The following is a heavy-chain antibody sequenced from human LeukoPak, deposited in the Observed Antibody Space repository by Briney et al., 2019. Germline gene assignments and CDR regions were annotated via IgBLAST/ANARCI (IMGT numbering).Heavy chain of an antibody. CDR3: ARATRGYDSGRDFDY. CDR1: GYTFTSYC. CDR2: INPSSGAT. D-gene: IGHD3-10*01. V-gene: IGHV1-46*01. J-gene: IGHJ4*02. Sequence: ASVKVSCKASGYTFTSYCIHWVRQSPGQGLEWMAIINPSSGATRYAQKFQGRVTMTRDMSTSTVYMELSSLRSDDTAVYYCARATRGYDSGRDFDYWGQGTLATVSS.